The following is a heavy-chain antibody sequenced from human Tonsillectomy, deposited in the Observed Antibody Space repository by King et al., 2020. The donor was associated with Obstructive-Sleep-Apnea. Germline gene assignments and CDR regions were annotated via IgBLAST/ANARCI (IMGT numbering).Heavy chain of an antibody. V-gene: IGHV4-4*07. D-gene: IGHD5-12*01. CDR2: IYTSGST. Sequence: QLQESGPGLVKPSETLSLTCTVSGGSISSYYRSWIRQPAGKGLEWIGRIYTSGSTNYNPSLKSRVTMSVDTSKNQFSLKLSSVTAADTAVYYCARAGYSGYDYVNYFDYWGQGTLVTVSS. J-gene: IGHJ4*02. CDR3: ARAGYSGYDYVNYFDY. CDR1: GGSISSYY.